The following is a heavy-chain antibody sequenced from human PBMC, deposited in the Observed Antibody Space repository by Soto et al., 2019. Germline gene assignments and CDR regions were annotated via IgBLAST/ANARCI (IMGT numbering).Heavy chain of an antibody. V-gene: IGHV4-31*03. J-gene: IGHJ6*02. CDR1: GGSISSGGYY. CDR2: TYHSGTT. Sequence: QVQLQESGPGLVKPSQTLSLTCTVSGGSISSGGYYWSWIRQHPGKGLEWIGYTYHSGTTYYNPSLKNRVTILVDTSKNQFSLKLSSVTAADTAVYYCARDFTVPYYGMDVWGQGTTVTVSS. D-gene: IGHD2-2*01. CDR3: ARDFTVPYYGMDV.